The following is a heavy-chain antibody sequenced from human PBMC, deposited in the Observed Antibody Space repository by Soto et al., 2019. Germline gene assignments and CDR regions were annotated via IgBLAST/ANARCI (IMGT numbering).Heavy chain of an antibody. CDR2: ISYDGSNK. Sequence: QVQLVESGGGVVQPGRSLRLSCAASGFTFSSYAMHWVRQAPGKGLEWVAVISYDGSNKYYADSVKGRFTISRDNSKNTLYLQMNSLSAVDTSAYYCARDTMTTVSTGYGPWGQGTLVTVSS. D-gene: IGHD4-17*01. CDR3: ARDTMTTVSTGYGP. CDR1: GFTFSSYA. V-gene: IGHV3-30-3*01. J-gene: IGHJ5*02.